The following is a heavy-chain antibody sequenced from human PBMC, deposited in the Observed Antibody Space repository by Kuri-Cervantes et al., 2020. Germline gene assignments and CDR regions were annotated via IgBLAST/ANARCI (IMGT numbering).Heavy chain of an antibody. CDR3: ARDRRSSPGGMDV. D-gene: IGHD2-2*01. V-gene: IGHV3-74*01. CDR2: INSDGSST. CDR1: GLTFSSYW. J-gene: IGHJ6*02. Sequence: GGSLRLCCAASGLTFSSYWMHWVRQAPGKGLVWVSRINSDGSSTSYADSVKGRFTISRDNAKNTLYLQMNSLRAGDTAVYYCARDRRSSPGGMDVWGQGTTVTVSS.